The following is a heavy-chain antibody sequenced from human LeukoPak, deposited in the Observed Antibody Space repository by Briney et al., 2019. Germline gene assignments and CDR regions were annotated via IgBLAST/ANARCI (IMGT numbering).Heavy chain of an antibody. CDR2: IYYSGST. D-gene: IGHD3-22*01. Sequence: SETLSLTCTVSGGSISSYYWSWIRQPPGKGLEWIGYIYYSGSTNYNPSLKSRVTISVDTSKNQFSLKLSSVTAADTAVYYCARGRDITMIVVVFDYWGQGTLVTVSS. J-gene: IGHJ4*02. CDR1: GGSISSYY. CDR3: ARGRDITMIVVVFDY. V-gene: IGHV4-59*12.